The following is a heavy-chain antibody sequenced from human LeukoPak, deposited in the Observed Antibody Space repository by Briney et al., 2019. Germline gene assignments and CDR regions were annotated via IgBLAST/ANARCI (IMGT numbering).Heavy chain of an antibody. CDR3: GDTYYTPSLKSRLTLSVDTSKNQFSLELTSVTAADTAVYYCAIVGCSGSDYFTDY. V-gene: IGHV4-39*01. CDR2: IYNNEDT. D-gene: IGHD1-26*01. J-gene: IGHJ4*02. Sequence: SETLSLTCSVSGVSISRSRCYWGGSRQPPGKGLEWIVTIYNNEDTYYNPSLKSRLTSSVDASNNHVFLYRTPVSAASTPIYNHGDTYYTPSLKSRLTLSVDTSKNQFSLELTSVTAADTAVYYCAIVGCSGSDYFTDYWGQGTLVTVSS. CDR1: GVSISRSRCY.